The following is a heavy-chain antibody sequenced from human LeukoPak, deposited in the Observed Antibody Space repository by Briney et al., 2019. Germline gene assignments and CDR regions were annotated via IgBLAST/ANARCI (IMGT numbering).Heavy chain of an antibody. CDR3: ATARTNYYDSSGYYEDYYYGMDV. D-gene: IGHD3-22*01. V-gene: IGHV4-4*02. J-gene: IGHJ6*02. Sequence: SETLSLTCAVSGGSISSSNWWSWVRQPPGKGLEWIGEIYHSGSTNYNPSLKSRVTISVDKSKNQFSLKLSSVTAADTAVYYCATARTNYYDSSGYYEDYYYGMDVWGQGTTVTVSS. CDR1: GGSISSSNW. CDR2: IYHSGST.